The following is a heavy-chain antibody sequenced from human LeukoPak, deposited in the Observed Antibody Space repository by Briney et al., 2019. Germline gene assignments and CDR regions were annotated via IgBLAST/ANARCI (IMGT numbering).Heavy chain of an antibody. CDR3: ARLPELDVNYYYGMDV. CDR1: GGTFSSYA. J-gene: IGHJ6*02. V-gene: IGHV1-69*04. D-gene: IGHD6-13*01. Sequence: GASVKVSCKASGGTFSSYAISWERQAPGQGLEWMGRIIPILGIANYAQKFQGRVTITADKSTSTAYMELSSLRSEDTAVYYCARLPELDVNYYYGMDVWGQGTTVTVSS. CDR2: IIPILGIA.